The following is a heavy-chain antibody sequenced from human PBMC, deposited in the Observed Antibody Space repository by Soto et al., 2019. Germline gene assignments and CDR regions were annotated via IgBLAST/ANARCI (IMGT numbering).Heavy chain of an antibody. J-gene: IGHJ4*02. D-gene: IGHD5-18*01. V-gene: IGHV3-48*02. CDR1: GFSFRSYS. CDR3: AREDRGSYGVLDY. CDR2: ISSSTSTI. Sequence: EVQLVESGGGLAQPGGSLRLSCAASGFSFRSYSMNWVRQAPGKGLEWISYISSSTSTIYYADSVKGRFTISRDTAKKSLYLQMNSLRDEDTAIYYCAREDRGSYGVLDYWGQGTQVTVSS.